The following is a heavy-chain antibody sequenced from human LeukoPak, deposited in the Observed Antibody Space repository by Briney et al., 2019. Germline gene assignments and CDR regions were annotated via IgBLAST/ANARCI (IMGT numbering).Heavy chain of an antibody. J-gene: IGHJ5*02. V-gene: IGHV1-2*02. CDR2: INPNSGGT. CDR1: GGTFSSYA. Sequence: ASVKVSCKASGGTFSSYAISWVRQAPGQGLEWMGWINPNSGGTNYAQKFQGRVTMTRDTSISTAYMELSRLRSDDTAVYYCARAEFPPLVLGDNNWFDPWGQGTLVTVSS. D-gene: IGHD6-13*01. CDR3: ARAEFPPLVLGDNNWFDP.